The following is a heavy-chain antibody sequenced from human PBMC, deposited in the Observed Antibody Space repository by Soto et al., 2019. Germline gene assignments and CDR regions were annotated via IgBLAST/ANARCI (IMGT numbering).Heavy chain of an antibody. V-gene: IGHV4-31*08. D-gene: IGHD3-22*01. Sequence: SETLSLTCTVSGGSISSGGYYWSWIRQHPGKGLEWIGYIYYSGSTYYNPSLKSRVTISVDTSKNQFSPKLSSVTAADTAVYYCMLGSGWKDFDYWGQGTLVTVSS. J-gene: IGHJ4*02. CDR3: MLGSGWKDFDY. CDR2: IYYSGST. CDR1: GGSISSGGYY.